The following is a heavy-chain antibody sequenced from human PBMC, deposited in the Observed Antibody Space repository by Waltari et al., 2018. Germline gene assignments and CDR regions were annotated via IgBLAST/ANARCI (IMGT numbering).Heavy chain of an antibody. CDR2: INHSGST. J-gene: IGHJ6*02. CDR3: ARGKAAASHKYYYYGMDV. V-gene: IGHV4-34*01. D-gene: IGHD6-25*01. CDR1: GGSFSGYY. Sequence: QVQLQQWGAGLLKPSETLSLTCAVYGGSFSGYYWSWIRQPPGKGLEWIGEINHSGSTNDNPSLKSRVTISVDTSKNQFSLKLSSVTAADTAVYYCARGKAAASHKYYYYGMDVWGQGTTVTVSS.